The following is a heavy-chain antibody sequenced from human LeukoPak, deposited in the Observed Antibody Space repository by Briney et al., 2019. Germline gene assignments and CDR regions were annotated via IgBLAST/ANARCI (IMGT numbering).Heavy chain of an antibody. Sequence: GRSLRLSCAASGFTFSSYGMHWVRQAPGKGLEWVAVIWYDGSNKYYADSVKGRFTISRDNSKNTLYLQMNSLRAEDTAVYYCAKEYGSRYYYYGMDVWGQGTTVTVSS. CDR1: GFTFSSYG. CDR2: IWYDGSNK. V-gene: IGHV3-33*06. D-gene: IGHD4-17*01. J-gene: IGHJ6*02. CDR3: AKEYGSRYYYYGMDV.